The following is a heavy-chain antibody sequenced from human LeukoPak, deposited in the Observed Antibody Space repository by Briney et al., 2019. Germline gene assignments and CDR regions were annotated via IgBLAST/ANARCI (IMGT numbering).Heavy chain of an antibody. J-gene: IGHJ5*02. CDR1: GYTFTGFG. Sequence: ASVKVSCKTSGYTFTGFGISWVRQAPGQGLEWMGWVSGFNGNTNYAQSLQGRVTMTTDTSTSTAYMELRSLRSDDTAVYYCARVGVVVVAATWNWFDPWGQGTLVTVSS. CDR2: VSGFNGNT. CDR3: ARVGVVVVAATWNWFDP. V-gene: IGHV1-18*01. D-gene: IGHD2-15*01.